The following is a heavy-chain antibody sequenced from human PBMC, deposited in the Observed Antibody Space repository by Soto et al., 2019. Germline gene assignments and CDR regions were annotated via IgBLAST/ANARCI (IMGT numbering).Heavy chain of an antibody. CDR1: GGSITSYY. V-gene: IGHV4-59*01. D-gene: IGHD4-17*01. J-gene: IGHJ4*02. Sequence: SETLSLTCTVSGGSITSYYWSWIRQPPGKGLEWIGYIYYSGSTNYNPSLKSRVTISVDTSKNQFSLKLSSVTAADTAVYYCARFSVYGDYYCDYWGRGTLVTVSS. CDR3: ARFSVYGDYYCDY. CDR2: IYYSGST.